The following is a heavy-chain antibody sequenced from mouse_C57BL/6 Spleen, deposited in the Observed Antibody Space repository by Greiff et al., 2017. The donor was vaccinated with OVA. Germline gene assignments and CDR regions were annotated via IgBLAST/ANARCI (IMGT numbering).Heavy chain of an antibody. CDR3: ARLGMDGNYGDY. CDR2: IYPGDGDT. D-gene: IGHD2-1*01. Sequence: QVQLQQSGAELVKPGASVKISCKASGYAFSSYWMNWVKQRPGKGLEWIGQIYPGDGDTNYNGKFKGKATLTEDKSSSTAYMQLSSLTSEDSAVYFCARLGMDGNYGDYWGQGTTLTVSS. CDR1: GYAFSSYW. V-gene: IGHV1-80*01. J-gene: IGHJ2*01.